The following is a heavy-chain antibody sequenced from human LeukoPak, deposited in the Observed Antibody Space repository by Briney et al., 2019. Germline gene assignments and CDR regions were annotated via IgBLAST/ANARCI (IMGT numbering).Heavy chain of an antibody. CDR3: AKDREMATIGYFDY. CDR1: GFTFSSYA. D-gene: IGHD5-24*01. CDR2: ISGSGGST. Sequence: GSLRLSCAAYGFTFSSYAMSWVRQAPGKGLEWVSAISGSGGSTYYADSVKGRFTISRDNSKNTLYLQMNSLRAEDTAVYYCAKDREMATIGYFDYWGQGTLVTVSS. V-gene: IGHV3-23*01. J-gene: IGHJ4*02.